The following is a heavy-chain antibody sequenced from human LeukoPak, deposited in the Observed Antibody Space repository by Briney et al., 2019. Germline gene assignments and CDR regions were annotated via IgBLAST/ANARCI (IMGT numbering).Heavy chain of an antibody. J-gene: IGHJ3*02. V-gene: IGHV4-30-2*01. CDR2: IYHSGST. CDR3: ARDLPPTEGAFDI. CDR1: GGSISSGGYS. Sequence: SETLSLTCAVSGGSISSGGYSWSWIRQPRGKGLEWIGYIYHSGSTYYNPSLKSRVTMSVDTSKNQFSLKLSSVTAADTAVYYCARDLPPTEGAFDIWGQGTMVTVSS.